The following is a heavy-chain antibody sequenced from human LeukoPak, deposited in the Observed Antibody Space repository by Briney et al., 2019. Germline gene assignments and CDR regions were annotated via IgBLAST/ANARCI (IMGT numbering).Heavy chain of an antibody. J-gene: IGHJ4*02. Sequence: SETLSLTCTVSGGSISSYYWSWIRQPPGKGLEWIGYIYYSGSNNYNPSLKSRVTISVDTSKNQFSLKLSSVTAADTAVYYCARDSSSGLVNYWGQGTLVTVSS. V-gene: IGHV4-59*01. CDR3: ARDSSSGLVNY. D-gene: IGHD1-26*01. CDR2: IYYSGSN. CDR1: GGSISSYY.